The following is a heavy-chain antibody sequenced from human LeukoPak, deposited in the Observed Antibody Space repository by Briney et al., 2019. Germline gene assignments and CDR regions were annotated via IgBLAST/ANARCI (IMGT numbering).Heavy chain of an antibody. J-gene: IGHJ3*02. D-gene: IGHD3-16*01. V-gene: IGHV4-59*08. CDR1: GVSISSHY. Sequence: PSETLSLTCTVSGVSISSHYWSSIRQPPGKGLEWNGYIYYSESTNYNPSLKSRVSISVDTSKNQFSLKLSSMTAADTAVYYCARGLGEYAFDIWGEGTMVTVSS. CDR2: IYYSEST. CDR3: ARGLGEYAFDI.